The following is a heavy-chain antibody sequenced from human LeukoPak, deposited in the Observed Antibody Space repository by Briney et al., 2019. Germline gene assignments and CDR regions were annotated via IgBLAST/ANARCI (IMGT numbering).Heavy chain of an antibody. Sequence: SETLSLTCSVSGGAISGHYWSWIRQSPGKGLEWIGYIYYTGSTSYNPSLKSRVTILLDKAKNQFSLKLVAVTATDTAVYYCARRTIGCYFDYWGQGALVTVSS. CDR2: IYYTGST. D-gene: IGHD2/OR15-2a*01. CDR1: GGAISGHY. J-gene: IGHJ4*02. CDR3: ARRTIGCYFDY. V-gene: IGHV4-59*08.